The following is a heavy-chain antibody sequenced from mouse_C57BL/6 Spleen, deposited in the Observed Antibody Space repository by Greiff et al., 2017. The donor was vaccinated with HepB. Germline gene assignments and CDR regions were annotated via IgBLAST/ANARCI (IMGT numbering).Heavy chain of an antibody. V-gene: IGHV1-50*01. CDR3: AQTAQATEFAY. J-gene: IGHJ3*01. CDR2: IDPSDSYT. D-gene: IGHD3-2*02. Sequence: VQLQQSGAELVKPGASVKLSCKASGYTFTSYWMQWVKQRPGQGLEWIGEIDPSDSYTNYNQKFKGKATLTVDTSSSTAYMQLRSLTSEDSAVYYCAQTAQATEFAYWGQGTLVTVSA. CDR1: GYTFTSYW.